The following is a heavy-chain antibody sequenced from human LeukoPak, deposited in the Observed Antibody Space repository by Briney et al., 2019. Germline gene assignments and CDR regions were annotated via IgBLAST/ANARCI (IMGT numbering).Heavy chain of an antibody. Sequence: GGSLRLSCAASGFTFSNYEMHWVRQAPGKGLEWVSYISSSGSDIYYADSVKGRFTISRDNAKNSLYLQMNSLRAEDTAVYYCASSKRLVTMVRGVISPLSHWGQGTLVTVSS. CDR1: GFTFSNYE. J-gene: IGHJ4*02. CDR3: ASSKRLVTMVRGVISPLSH. V-gene: IGHV3-48*03. D-gene: IGHD3-10*01. CDR2: ISSSGSDI.